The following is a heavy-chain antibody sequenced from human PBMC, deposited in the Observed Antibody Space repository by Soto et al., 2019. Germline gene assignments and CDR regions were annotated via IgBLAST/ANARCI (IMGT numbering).Heavy chain of an antibody. J-gene: IGHJ6*03. CDR1: GFTVSSNY. CDR3: ARENYYGSGSYYNYYYYYMDV. D-gene: IGHD3-10*01. Sequence: GSLRLSCAASGFTVSSNYMSWVRQAPGKGLEWVSVIYSGGSTYYADSVKGRFTISRDNSKNTLYLQMNSLRAEDTAVYYCARENYYGSGSYYNYYYYYMDVWGQGTTVTVSS. CDR2: IYSGGST. V-gene: IGHV3-66*01.